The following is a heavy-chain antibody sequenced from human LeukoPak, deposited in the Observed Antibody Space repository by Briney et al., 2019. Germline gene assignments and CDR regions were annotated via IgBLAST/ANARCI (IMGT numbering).Heavy chain of an antibody. D-gene: IGHD1-26*01. CDR3: AKEYSGSFSPFPSYFDY. J-gene: IGHJ4*02. CDR1: GFTFSSYG. V-gene: IGHV3-23*01. CDR2: ISGSGGST. Sequence: GGTLRLSCAASGFTFSSYGMSWVRQAPGKGLEWVSAISGSGGSTYYADSVKGRFTISRDNSKNTLYLQMNSLRAEDTAVYYCAKEYSGSFSPFPSYFDYWGQGTLVTVSS.